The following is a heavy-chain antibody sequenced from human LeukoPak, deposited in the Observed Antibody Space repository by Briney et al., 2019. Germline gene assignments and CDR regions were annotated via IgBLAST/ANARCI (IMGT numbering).Heavy chain of an antibody. Sequence: GGSLRLSCSASGFTFSSYAMHWVRQAPGKGLEWVAVISYDGSNKYYADSVKGRFTISRDNSKNTLYLQMNSLRAEDTAVYYCARGHIVVVPAATYYYYYGMDVWGQGTTVTVSS. CDR3: ARGHIVVVPAATYYYYYGMDV. D-gene: IGHD2-2*01. V-gene: IGHV3-30*04. J-gene: IGHJ6*02. CDR2: ISYDGSNK. CDR1: GFTFSSYA.